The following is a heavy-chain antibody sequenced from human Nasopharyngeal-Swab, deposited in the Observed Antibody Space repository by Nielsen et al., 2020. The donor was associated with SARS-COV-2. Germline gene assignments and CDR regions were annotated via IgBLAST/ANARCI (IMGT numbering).Heavy chain of an antibody. CDR2: ISSSSSTI. V-gene: IGHV3-48*02. CDR1: GFTFSSYS. D-gene: IGHD3-9*01. J-gene: IGHJ5*02. CDR3: ARDREELRYFDWLPSNWFNP. Sequence: GGSLRLSCAASGFTFSSYSMNWVRQAPGKGLEWVSYISSSSSTIYYADSVKGRFTISRDSAKNSLYLQMNSLRDEDTAVYYCARDREELRYFDWLPSNWFNPWGQGTLVTVSS.